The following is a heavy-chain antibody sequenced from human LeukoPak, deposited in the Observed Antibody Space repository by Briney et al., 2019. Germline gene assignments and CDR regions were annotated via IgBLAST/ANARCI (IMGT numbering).Heavy chain of an antibody. CDR2: INFGGSI. Sequence: SETLSLTCAVYGGSFRGYYWSWIRQPPGKGLEWIGEINFGGSINYTPSLKSRVTISVDTSKNQFSLKLSSVTAADTAVYYCARGPRNYGRRLDYWGQGTLVTVSS. D-gene: IGHD4-17*01. CDR3: ARGPRNYGRRLDY. J-gene: IGHJ4*02. V-gene: IGHV4-34*01. CDR1: GGSFRGYY.